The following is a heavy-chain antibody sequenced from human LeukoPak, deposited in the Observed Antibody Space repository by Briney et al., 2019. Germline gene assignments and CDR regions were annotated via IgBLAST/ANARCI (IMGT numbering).Heavy chain of an antibody. CDR2: IYYSGST. J-gene: IGHJ4*02. Sequence: SETLSLTCTVSGGSISSYYWSWIRQPPGKGLEWIGYIYYSGSTNYNPSLKSRVTISVDTSKNEFSLKLSSVTAADTAVYYCARLGCSGGSCYDHYWGQGTLVTVSS. CDR3: ARLGCSGGSCYDHY. CDR1: GGSISSYY. D-gene: IGHD2-15*01. V-gene: IGHV4-59*08.